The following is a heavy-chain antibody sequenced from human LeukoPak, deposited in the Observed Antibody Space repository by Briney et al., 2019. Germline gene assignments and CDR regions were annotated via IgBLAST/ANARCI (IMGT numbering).Heavy chain of an antibody. D-gene: IGHD4-23*01. J-gene: IGHJ5*02. V-gene: IGHV4-59*01. CDR1: GGSISSYY. Sequence: SETLSLTCTVSGGSISSYYWSWIRQPPGKGLEWIGYIYYSGSTNYNPSLKSRVTISVDTSKNQFSLKLSSVTAADTAVYYCARDRGGNSGWFDPWGQGTLVTVSP. CDR2: IYYSGST. CDR3: ARDRGGNSGWFDP.